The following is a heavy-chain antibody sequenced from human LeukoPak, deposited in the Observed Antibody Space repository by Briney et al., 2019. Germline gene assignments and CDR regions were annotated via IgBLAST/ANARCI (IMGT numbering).Heavy chain of an antibody. J-gene: IGHJ4*02. Sequence: GGSLRLSCVASGLSFSVSSMNWVRQAPGKGLEWVSYISSSSTTIYYADSVKGRFTISRDNAKNSLYLQMNSLRAEDTAIYYCARDGYWGQGTLVTVSS. CDR2: ISSSSTTI. CDR1: GLSFSVSS. CDR3: ARDGY. V-gene: IGHV3-48*01.